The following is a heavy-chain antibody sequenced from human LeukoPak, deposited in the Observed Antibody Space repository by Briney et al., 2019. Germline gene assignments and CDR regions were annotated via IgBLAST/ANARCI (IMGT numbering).Heavy chain of an antibody. CDR2: INPNIGGT. Sequence: ASVTVSCKASGYSFTGYYLHWVRQAPGQGLEWMGWINPNIGGTTYAQKFRDRVTMTRDTSISTAYMELSGLRSDDTAVYYCARGSDYYGSGIIDYWGQGTLVTVSS. CDR1: GYSFTGYY. V-gene: IGHV1-2*02. D-gene: IGHD3-10*01. J-gene: IGHJ4*02. CDR3: ARGSDYYGSGIIDY.